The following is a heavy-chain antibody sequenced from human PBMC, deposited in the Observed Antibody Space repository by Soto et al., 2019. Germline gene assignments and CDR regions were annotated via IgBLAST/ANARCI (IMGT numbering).Heavy chain of an antibody. CDR1: GGSISIGTDY. CDR3: ARQGFRELHGLVDV. D-gene: IGHD3-10*01. J-gene: IGHJ6*01. CDR2: IHYSGST. V-gene: IGHV4-39*01. Sequence: SETLSLTCDVSGGSISIGTDYWGWIRQPPGKGLEWIGNIHYSGSTNYNPSLKSRLSISVDTSKNQFSLKLSSVTAADTAMYYCARQGFRELHGLVDVWGQATTVTVSS.